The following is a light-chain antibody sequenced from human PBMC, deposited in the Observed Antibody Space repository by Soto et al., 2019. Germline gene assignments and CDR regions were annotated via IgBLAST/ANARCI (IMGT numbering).Light chain of an antibody. CDR1: SRDVGGYKY. CDR3: SFYAGRSVV. Sequence: QSALTQPPSASGSPGQSVTISCMGTSRDVGGYKYVSWYQQHPGKAPNLMIYEVSKRPSAVPDRFSGSKSGNTASLTVSGLQAEDEADYYCSFYAGRSVVFGGGSKLTVL. CDR2: EVS. J-gene: IGLJ2*01. V-gene: IGLV2-8*01.